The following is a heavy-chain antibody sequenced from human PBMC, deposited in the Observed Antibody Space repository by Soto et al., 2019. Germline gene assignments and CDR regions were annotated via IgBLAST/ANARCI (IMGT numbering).Heavy chain of an antibody. CDR1: GASISYGGFS. D-gene: IGHD5-12*01. V-gene: IGHV4-30-2*06. Sequence: SETLSLTXTVSGASISYGGFSWSWIRQSPGKGLEWIGYISHLESTYFHPSFKSRLTMSIDRTRNQFSLKLSSVTVADMAVYYCARGGGYDSFDYWGQGVLVTVSS. J-gene: IGHJ4*02. CDR3: ARGGGYDSFDY. CDR2: ISHLEST.